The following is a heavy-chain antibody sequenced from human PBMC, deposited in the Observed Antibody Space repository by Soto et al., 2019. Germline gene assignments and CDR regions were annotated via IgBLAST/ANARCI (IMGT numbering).Heavy chain of an antibody. D-gene: IGHD4-17*01. CDR1: GFIFSAYP. CDR2: IRNNGGST. J-gene: IGHJ4*02. Sequence: EVQLVESGGGLVQPGGSLRLSCAASGFIFSAYPMHWVRQAPGKGLEYVSAIRNNGGSTYYANSVKGRFTISRDNSKNTLYLQMGSLRDEDMAIYYCARGDDYGPFDYWGQGTVVTVSS. CDR3: ARGDDYGPFDY. V-gene: IGHV3-64*01.